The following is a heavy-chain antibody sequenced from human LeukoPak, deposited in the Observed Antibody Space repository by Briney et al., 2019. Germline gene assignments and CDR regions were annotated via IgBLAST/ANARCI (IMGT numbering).Heavy chain of an antibody. J-gene: IGHJ6*02. Sequence: SETLSLTCTGGSFNPYYWSWIRQSPGKGLEWIAQIHYTGGATYNPSLKSRVTISVDTSNNHLSLRLSSVTAADTAVYYCTRHAQTYYYGMDVWGQGTTVTVSS. CDR3: TRHAQTYYYGMDV. CDR1: GSFNPYY. V-gene: IGHV4-59*08. CDR2: IHYTGGA.